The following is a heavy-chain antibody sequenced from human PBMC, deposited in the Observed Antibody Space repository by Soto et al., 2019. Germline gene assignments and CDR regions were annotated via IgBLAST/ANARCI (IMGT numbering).Heavy chain of an antibody. CDR1: GFTFNIYG. Sequence: GGSLRLSCAASGFTFNIYGMHWVRQAPDKGLEWVALISYDGSNQYYADSVKGRFTISRDNSKNTLFLQMDSLRADDTAVYYCAKDQASGQGSFDSWGQGTLVTVSS. V-gene: IGHV3-30*18. CDR3: AKDQASGQGSFDS. J-gene: IGHJ4*02. CDR2: ISYDGSNQ.